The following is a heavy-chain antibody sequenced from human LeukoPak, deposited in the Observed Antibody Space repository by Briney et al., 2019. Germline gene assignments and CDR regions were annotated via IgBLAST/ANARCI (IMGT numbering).Heavy chain of an antibody. V-gene: IGHV3-7*01. J-gene: IGHJ4*02. CDR3: AGSSGWLFDY. D-gene: IGHD6-19*01. CDR1: GFPFSKYW. Sequence: GGSLRLSCVGSGFPFSKYWMNWVRQAPGKGLEWVANIKEDGSQMYYVDSVRGRFTISRDNAKNSVYLQMNSLRAEDTAVYYCAGSSGWLFDYWGQGSLVAVSS. CDR2: IKEDGSQM.